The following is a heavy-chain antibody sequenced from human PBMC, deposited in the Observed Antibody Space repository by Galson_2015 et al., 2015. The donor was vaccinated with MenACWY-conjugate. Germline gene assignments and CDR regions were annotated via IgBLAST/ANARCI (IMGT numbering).Heavy chain of an antibody. CDR2: IYDNEST. Sequence: ETLSLTCTVSGGSVTSNTYYWGWIRQPPGKGLEWIGSIYDNESTYSNPSLKSRVTMSVDKSRNQFSLKLSSVTAADTAVYYCARDRWGYWFDPWGQGTRVTVSS. V-gene: IGHV4-39*07. CDR3: ARDRWGYWFDP. D-gene: IGHD2-21*01. J-gene: IGHJ5*02. CDR1: GGSVTSNTYY.